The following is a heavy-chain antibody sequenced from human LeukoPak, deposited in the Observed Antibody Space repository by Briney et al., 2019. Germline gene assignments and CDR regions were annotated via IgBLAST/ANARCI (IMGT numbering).Heavy chain of an antibody. D-gene: IGHD6-19*01. CDR3: ARASGQGVAGGVYY. V-gene: IGHV4-38-2*02. J-gene: IGHJ4*02. CDR1: GFSISSGFY. Sequence: PSETLSLTCSVSGFSISSGFYWAWIRQSPGKGLEWIANVYHSGITNYNPSLKSRVTISVDTSKNQFSLKLSSVTAADTAVYYCARASGQGVAGGVYYWGQGTLVTVSS. CDR2: VYHSGIT.